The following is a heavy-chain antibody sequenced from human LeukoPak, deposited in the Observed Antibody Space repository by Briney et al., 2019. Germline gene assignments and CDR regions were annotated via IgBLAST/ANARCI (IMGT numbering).Heavy chain of an antibody. Sequence: SETLSLTCTVSGGSISSYYWSWIRQPPGKGLEWIGYIYHSGSTNYNPSLKSRATISEDTSKNQFSLKLSSVTAADTAVYYCARTVYDILTGHNNDNWFDPWGQGTLVTVSS. D-gene: IGHD3-9*01. CDR3: ARTVYDILTGHNNDNWFDP. J-gene: IGHJ5*02. V-gene: IGHV4-59*08. CDR1: GGSISSYY. CDR2: IYHSGST.